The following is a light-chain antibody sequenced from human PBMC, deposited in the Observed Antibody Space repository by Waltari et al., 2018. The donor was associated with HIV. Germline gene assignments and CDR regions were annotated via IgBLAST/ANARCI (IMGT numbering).Light chain of an antibody. CDR3: RQTYNAPLT. CDR1: QNINPL. CDR2: GAH. J-gene: IGKJ3*01. V-gene: IGKV1-39*01. Sequence: DIQMTHSPSSLSASVGDSVTFTCRASQNINPLLNWFKQKPAKAPKLRIYGAHTLQRGVPSRFSGRGSGTDFILTISSLQPEDVATYYCRQTYNAPLTFGPGTKVDV.